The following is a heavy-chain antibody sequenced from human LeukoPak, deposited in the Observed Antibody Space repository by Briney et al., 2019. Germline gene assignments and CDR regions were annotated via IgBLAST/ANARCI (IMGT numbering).Heavy chain of an antibody. J-gene: IGHJ6*03. Sequence: PSETLSLTCAVYGGSFSGYYWSWIRQPPGKGLEWIGTIFHSGSTYYNPSLKSRVTISVDTSKNQFSLKLSSVTAADTAVYFCARVGYYPDYYMDVWGKGTTVTVSS. D-gene: IGHD2-21*01. CDR2: IFHSGST. CDR3: ARVGYYPDYYMDV. CDR1: GGSFSGYY. V-gene: IGHV4-34*12.